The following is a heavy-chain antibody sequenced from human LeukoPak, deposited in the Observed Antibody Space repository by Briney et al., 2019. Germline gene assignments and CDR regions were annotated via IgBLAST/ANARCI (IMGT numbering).Heavy chain of an antibody. J-gene: IGHJ5*02. CDR2: IRYDGSNK. V-gene: IGHV3-30*02. CDR3: ARAVTWIDP. CDR1: GFTFSSYG. Sequence: GGSLRLSCAASGFTFSSYGIHWVRQAPGKGLEWVAFIRYDGSNKYYTDSVKGRFTISRDNSKNTLYLQMNSLRAEDTAVYYCARAVTWIDPWGQGTLVIVYS.